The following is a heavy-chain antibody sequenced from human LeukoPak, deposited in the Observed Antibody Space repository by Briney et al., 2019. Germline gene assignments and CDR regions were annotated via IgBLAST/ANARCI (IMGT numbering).Heavy chain of an antibody. CDR3: ASEQASYDSSGYDSDY. J-gene: IGHJ4*02. D-gene: IGHD3-22*01. CDR2: IIPIFGTA. Sequence: ASVKVSCKASGGTFSSYAISWVRQAPGQGLEWMGGIIPIFGTANYAQKFQGRVTINADESTSTAYMELSSLRPEDTAVYYCASEQASYDSSGYDSDYWGQGTLVTVSS. V-gene: IGHV1-69*13. CDR1: GGTFSSYA.